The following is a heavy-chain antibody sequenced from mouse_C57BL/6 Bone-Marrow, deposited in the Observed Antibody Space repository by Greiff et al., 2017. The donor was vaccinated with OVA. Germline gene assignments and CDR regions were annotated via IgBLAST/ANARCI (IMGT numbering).Heavy chain of an antibody. CDR1: GYTFTSYW. V-gene: IGHV1-69*01. CDR3: ARRGYYYSWFAY. D-gene: IGHD1-1*01. CDR2: IDPSDSYT. Sequence: QVQLQQPGAELVMPGASVKLSCKASGYTFTSYWMHWVKQRPGQGLEWIGEIDPSDSYTNYNQKFKGKSTLTVDKSSSTAYMQLSSLTSEDSAVYYCARRGYYYSWFAYWGQGTLVTVSA. J-gene: IGHJ3*01.